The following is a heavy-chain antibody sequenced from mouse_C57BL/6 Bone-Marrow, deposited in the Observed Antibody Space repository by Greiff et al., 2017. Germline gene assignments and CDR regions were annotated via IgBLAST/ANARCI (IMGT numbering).Heavy chain of an antibody. J-gene: IGHJ2*01. CDR1: GYTFTSYW. CDR2: IYPGNSDT. CDR3: ALRCTSGVAYDFDY. V-gene: IGHV1-5*01. Sequence: VQLQQSGTVLVRPGASVKMSCKTSGYTFTSYWMHWVKQRPGQGLEWIGAIYPGNSDTSYNQKFKGKAKLTVVTSASTAYMQLSSLTYEDSAVYYCALRCTSGVAYDFDYWGQGTTLTVSS. D-gene: IGHD1-3*01.